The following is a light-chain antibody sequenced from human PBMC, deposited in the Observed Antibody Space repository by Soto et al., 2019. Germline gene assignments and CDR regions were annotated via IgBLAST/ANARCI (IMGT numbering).Light chain of an antibody. CDR2: GAS. Sequence: EAVLTQSPGTLSLSPGERATLSCRASQSVNNNNLAWYQQKPGQAPRLLIYGASNRATGIPDRFSGSGSGTDFTLTISRLEPEDFAVYYCQQYGTSPFTFGPGTKVDIK. CDR3: QQYGTSPFT. CDR1: QSVNNNN. J-gene: IGKJ3*01. V-gene: IGKV3-20*01.